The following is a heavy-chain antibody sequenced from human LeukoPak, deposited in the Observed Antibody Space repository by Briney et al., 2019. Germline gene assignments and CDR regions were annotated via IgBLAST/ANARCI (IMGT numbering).Heavy chain of an antibody. CDR3: ARGEAYDFWSGPSGY. Sequence: ASVKVSCKASGYTFTSYGISRVRQAPGQGLEWMGWISAYNGNTNYAQKLQGRVTMTTDTSTSTAYMELRSLRSDDTAVYYCARGEAYDFWSGPSGYWGQGALVTVSS. V-gene: IGHV1-18*01. CDR2: ISAYNGNT. J-gene: IGHJ4*02. D-gene: IGHD3-3*01. CDR1: GYTFTSYG.